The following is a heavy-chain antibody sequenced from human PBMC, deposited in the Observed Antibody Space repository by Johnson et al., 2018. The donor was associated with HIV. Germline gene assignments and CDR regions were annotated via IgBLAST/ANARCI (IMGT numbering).Heavy chain of an antibody. CDR3: ARGIPAATRGYAFDI. J-gene: IGHJ3*02. CDR1: GFTFDDYG. D-gene: IGHD2-2*01. V-gene: IGHV3-20*04. CDR2: ISGDGSSS. Sequence: EQLVESRGGVVRPGGSLRLSCAASGFTFDDYGMSWVRQAPGKGLVWVSGISGDGSSSCYADSVKGRFTISRDNSKNTLYLQMNSLRAEDTAVYYCARGIPAATRGYAFDIWGQGTMVTVSS.